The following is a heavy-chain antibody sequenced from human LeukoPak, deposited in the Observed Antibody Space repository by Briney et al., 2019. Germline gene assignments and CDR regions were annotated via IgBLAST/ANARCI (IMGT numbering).Heavy chain of an antibody. CDR1: GYTFTGYY. CDR3: VFEPAGSSGYYVDDYYFDY. V-gene: IGHV1-2*02. D-gene: IGHD3-22*01. Sequence: GASVKVSCKASGYTFTGYYMHWVRQAPGQGLEWMGWINPNSGGTNYAQKFQGRVTMTRDTSISTAYMELSRLRSDDTAVYYCVFEPAGSSGYYVDDYYFDYWGQGTLVTVSS. CDR2: INPNSGGT. J-gene: IGHJ4*02.